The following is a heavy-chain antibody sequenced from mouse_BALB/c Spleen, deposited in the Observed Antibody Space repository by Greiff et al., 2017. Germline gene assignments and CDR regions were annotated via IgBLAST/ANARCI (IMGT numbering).Heavy chain of an antibody. CDR1: GYAFTNYL. CDR3: AREEITTEWDAMDY. J-gene: IGHJ4*01. CDR2: INPGSGGT. V-gene: IGHV1-54*01. Sequence: VQLQQSGAELVRPGTSVKVSCKASGYAFTNYLIEWVKQRPGQGLEWIGVINPGSGGTNYNEKFKGKATLTADKSSSTAYMQLSSLTSDDSAVYFCAREEITTEWDAMDYWGQGTSVTVSS. D-gene: IGHD1-1*01.